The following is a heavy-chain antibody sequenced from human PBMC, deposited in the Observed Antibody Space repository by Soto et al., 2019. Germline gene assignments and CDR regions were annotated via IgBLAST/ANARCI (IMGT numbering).Heavy chain of an antibody. Sequence: PSETLSLTCTVSGGSISNYYWSWIRQPPGKGLEWIGYIQYSGGSNYNPFLKSRVTISVDTSKNQFSLKLNSVTAADTAVYYCARGSYSNLPNYWGQGTLVTVSS. D-gene: IGHD4-4*01. CDR1: GGSISNYY. CDR3: ARGSYSNLPNY. CDR2: IQYSGGS. J-gene: IGHJ4*02. V-gene: IGHV4-59*01.